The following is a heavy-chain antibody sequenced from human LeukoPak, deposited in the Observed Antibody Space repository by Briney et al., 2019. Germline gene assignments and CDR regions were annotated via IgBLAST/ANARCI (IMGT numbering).Heavy chain of an antibody. CDR2: IYYSGST. Sequence: SETLSLTWIVSGGSISSGGYYWSWIRQPPGKGLEWIGYIYYSGSTYYNPSLKSRVTISVDTSKNQFSLKLSSVTAADTAVYYCARDRYSSGWYRPDYFDYWGQGTLVTVSS. CDR3: ARDRYSSGWYRPDYFDY. D-gene: IGHD6-19*01. CDR1: GGSISSGGYY. J-gene: IGHJ4*02. V-gene: IGHV4-30-4*08.